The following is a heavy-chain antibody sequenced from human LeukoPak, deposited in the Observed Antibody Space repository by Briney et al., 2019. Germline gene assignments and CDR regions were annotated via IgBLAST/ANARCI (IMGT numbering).Heavy chain of an antibody. Sequence: TGGSLRLSCAASGFTFSGSAMHWDRQASGKGLEWVGRIRSKANSYATAYAASVKGRFTISRDDSKNTAYLQMNSLKTEDTAVYYCTSSSAITMVQGVTKHQPGGWGQGTLVTVSS. CDR2: IRSKANSYAT. CDR3: TSSSAITMVQGVTKHQPGG. J-gene: IGHJ4*02. V-gene: IGHV3-73*01. D-gene: IGHD3-10*01. CDR1: GFTFSGSA.